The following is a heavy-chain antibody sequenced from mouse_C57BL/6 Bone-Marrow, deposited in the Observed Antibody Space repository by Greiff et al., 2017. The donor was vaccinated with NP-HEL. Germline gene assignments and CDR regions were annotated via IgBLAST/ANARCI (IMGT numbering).Heavy chain of an antibody. V-gene: IGHV1-69*01. D-gene: IGHD2-3*01. CDR3: ARDGLEYYFDY. CDR1: GYTFTSYW. CDR2: IDPSDSYT. Sequence: QVQLQQPGAELVMPGASVKLSCKASGYTFTSYWMHWVKQRPGQGLEWIGEIDPSDSYTNYNQKFKGKSTLTVDKSSSTAYMQLSSLTSEDSPVYYCARDGLEYYFDYWGQGTTLTVSS. J-gene: IGHJ2*01.